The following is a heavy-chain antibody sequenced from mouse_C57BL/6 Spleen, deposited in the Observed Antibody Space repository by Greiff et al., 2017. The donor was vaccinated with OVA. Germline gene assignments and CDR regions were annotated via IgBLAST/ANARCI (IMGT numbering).Heavy chain of an antibody. Sequence: VQLQQSGPELVKPGASVKISCKASGYTFTDYYMNWVKQSHGKSLEWIGDINPNNGGTSYNQKFKGKATLTVDKSSSTAYMELRSLTSEDSAVYYCAKGNGNVDYWGQGTTLTVSS. J-gene: IGHJ2*01. V-gene: IGHV1-26*01. CDR2: INPNNGGT. CDR3: AKGNGNVDY. D-gene: IGHD2-1*01. CDR1: GYTFTDYY.